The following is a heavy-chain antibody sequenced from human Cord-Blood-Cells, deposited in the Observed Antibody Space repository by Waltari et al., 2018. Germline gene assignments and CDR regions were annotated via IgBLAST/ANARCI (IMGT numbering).Heavy chain of an antibody. V-gene: IGHV3-9*01. J-gene: IGHJ5*02. Sequence: GVEWVSGISWNSGRIGHADSVKGRCTISRDNANNSLYLQMNSLRAEDTALYYCAKDGSIFGVVNWFDPWGQGTLVTVSS. CDR3: AKDGSIFGVVNWFDP. CDR2: ISWNSGRI. D-gene: IGHD3-3*01.